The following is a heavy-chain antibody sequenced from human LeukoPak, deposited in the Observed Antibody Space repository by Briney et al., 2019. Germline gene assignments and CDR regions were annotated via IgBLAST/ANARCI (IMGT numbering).Heavy chain of an antibody. CDR1: VYTFTSYG. CDR2: INPNSGDT. J-gene: IGHJ4*02. V-gene: IGHV1-2*02. CDR3: ARDRLLDY. D-gene: IGHD6-25*01. Sequence: GAPVRVSCKPSVYTFTSYGISCVRQAPGQRLEWMGWINPNSGDTNYAQKFQGRVTMTRDTSISTAYMELSRLRSDDTAVYYCARDRLLDYWGQGTLVTVSS.